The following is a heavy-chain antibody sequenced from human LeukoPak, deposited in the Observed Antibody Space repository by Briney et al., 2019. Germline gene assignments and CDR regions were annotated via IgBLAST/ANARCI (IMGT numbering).Heavy chain of an antibody. CDR2: INPGGDNT. J-gene: IGHJ6*03. CDR1: GYTFTNYY. Sequence: ASVKVSCKASGYTFTNYYIHWVRQAPGQGLEWMGLINPGGDNTDYAQNFQGRVTMTRDTSTSTVYMGLSSLRSEDTAVYYCARTTEGGYTYNYFYYYYMDVWGKGTPVTISS. D-gene: IGHD5-18*01. V-gene: IGHV1-46*01. CDR3: ARTTEGGYTYNYFYYYYMDV.